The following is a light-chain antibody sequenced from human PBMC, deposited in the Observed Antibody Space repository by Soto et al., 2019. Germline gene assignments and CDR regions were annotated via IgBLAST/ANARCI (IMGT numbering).Light chain of an antibody. Sequence: QSALTQPASVSGSPGQSITISCTGTSSDVGGYNYVSWYQQHPGKAPKLMIYDVSNRPSGVSNRFSGPKSGNTASLTISGLQAEDEADYYCSSYTSSSHYVFGTGTKVTVL. CDR2: DVS. V-gene: IGLV2-14*01. CDR3: SSYTSSSHYV. CDR1: SSDVGGYNY. J-gene: IGLJ1*01.